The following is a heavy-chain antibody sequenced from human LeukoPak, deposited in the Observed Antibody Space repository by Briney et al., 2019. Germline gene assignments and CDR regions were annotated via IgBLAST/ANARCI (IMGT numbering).Heavy chain of an antibody. J-gene: IGHJ6*02. Sequence: SKTLSLTCTVSGGSISTDASYWAWIRQPPGKGLEWIGSIYYSGSTYYSSSLKSRVTLSVDTSKNQFSLKMSSVTAADTAVFYCARLFSRGWEYHFGLDVWGQGTTVTVS. D-gene: IGHD6-19*01. CDR1: GGSISTDASY. CDR3: ARLFSRGWEYHFGLDV. CDR2: IYYSGST. V-gene: IGHV4-39*01.